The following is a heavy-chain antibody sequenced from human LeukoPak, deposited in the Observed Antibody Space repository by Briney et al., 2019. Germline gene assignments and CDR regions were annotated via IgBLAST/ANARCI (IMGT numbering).Heavy chain of an antibody. CDR2: INHSGST. J-gene: IGHJ4*02. V-gene: IGHV4-34*01. D-gene: IGHD3-10*01. CDR3: ARGPIWFGELFDY. CDR1: GGSFSGYY. Sequence: SETLPLTCAVYGGSFSGYYWSWIRQPPGKGLEWIGEINHSGSTNYNPSLKSRVTISVDTSKNQFSLKLSSVTAADTAVYYCARGPIWFGELFDYWGQGTLVTVSS.